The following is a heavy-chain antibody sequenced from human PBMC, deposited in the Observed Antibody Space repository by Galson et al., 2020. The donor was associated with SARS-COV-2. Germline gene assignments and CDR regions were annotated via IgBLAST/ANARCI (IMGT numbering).Heavy chain of an antibody. CDR1: GGTFSRSA. Sequence: SVKVSCKSSGGTFSRSAISWVRPAPGQGLEWMGGLIPIFGAPNYAQKFEGRVTITADESTSTVTMQLSSLISEDTAVYYCAGGGKHGYNYPPFDYWGQGTLITVSS. J-gene: IGHJ4*02. D-gene: IGHD5-12*01. CDR2: LIPIFGAP. V-gene: IGHV1-69*13. CDR3: AGGGKHGYNYPPFDY.